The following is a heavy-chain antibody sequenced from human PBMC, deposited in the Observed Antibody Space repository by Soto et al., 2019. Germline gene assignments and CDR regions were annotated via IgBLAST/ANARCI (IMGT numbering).Heavy chain of an antibody. D-gene: IGHD2-2*01. CDR2: IYSGGST. CDR1: GFTVSSNY. J-gene: IGHJ5*02. V-gene: IGHV3-53*04. Sequence: PGGSLRLSCAASGFTVSSNYMSWVRQAPGKGLEWVSVIYSGGSTYYADSVKGRFTISRHNSKNTLYLQMNSLRAEDTAVYYCEREGRYCSSTSCYNWFDPWGQGTLVTVSS. CDR3: EREGRYCSSTSCYNWFDP.